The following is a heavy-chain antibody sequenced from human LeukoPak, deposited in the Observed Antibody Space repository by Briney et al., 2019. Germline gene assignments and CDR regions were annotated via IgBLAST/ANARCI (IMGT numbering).Heavy chain of an antibody. V-gene: IGHV3-48*03. J-gene: IGHJ4*01. CDR1: GFIFSTYE. CDR2: ISNSGSTI. D-gene: IGHD2-8*02. CDR3: ACGSQYTGSFPF. Sequence: GGSLRLSCAASGFIFSTYEMAWVRQAPGKGLEWVSYISNSGSTIRYADSVKGRFTISRDNAENSVYLQMNSLRAEDTAVYYGACGSQYTGSFPFWGQGTLVTVSS.